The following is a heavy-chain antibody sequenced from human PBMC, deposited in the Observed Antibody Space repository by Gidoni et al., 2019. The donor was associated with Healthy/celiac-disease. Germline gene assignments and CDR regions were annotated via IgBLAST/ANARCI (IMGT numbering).Heavy chain of an antibody. V-gene: IGHV4-39*01. J-gene: IGHJ2*01. CDR3: ARLCLPGYSSSWYQEGYWYFDL. CDR1: GGSISSSSYS. D-gene: IGHD6-13*01. CDR2: IYYSGST. Sequence: QLQLQESGPGLVKPSETLSLTCTVSGGSISSSSYSWGWIRQPPGKGLEWIGSIYYSGSTYYNPSLKSRVTISVDTSKNQFSLKLSSVTAADTAVYYCARLCLPGYSSSWYQEGYWYFDLWGRGTLVTVSS.